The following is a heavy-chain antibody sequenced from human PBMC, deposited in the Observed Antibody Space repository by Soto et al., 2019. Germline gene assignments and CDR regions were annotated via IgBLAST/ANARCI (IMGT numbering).Heavy chain of an antibody. CDR1: GFTFSSYW. CDR3: ARDLPGIGVAGYFDY. D-gene: IGHD6-19*01. CDR2: IKQDGSEK. V-gene: IGHV3-7*01. J-gene: IGHJ4*02. Sequence: EVQLVESGGGLVQPGGSLRLSCAASGFTFSSYWMSWVRQAPGKGLEWVANIKQDGSEKYYLDSVKGRFTISRDNTKNSLYLEMKSLRAEDTAVYYCARDLPGIGVAGYFDYWGQGTLVTVSS.